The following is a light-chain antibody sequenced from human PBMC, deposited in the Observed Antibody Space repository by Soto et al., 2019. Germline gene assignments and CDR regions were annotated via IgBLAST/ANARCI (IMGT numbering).Light chain of an antibody. V-gene: IGKV3-20*01. J-gene: IGKJ4*01. Sequence: DIVLTQSPGTLSLSPGERATLSCRASQSVSSNHLAWYQQKPGQAPRLLIYGGSSRATGIPVRFSGSGSETDFTLTITRLEPEDFAVYYCQQYGRSPLTFGGGTKVDIK. CDR1: QSVSSNH. CDR2: GGS. CDR3: QQYGRSPLT.